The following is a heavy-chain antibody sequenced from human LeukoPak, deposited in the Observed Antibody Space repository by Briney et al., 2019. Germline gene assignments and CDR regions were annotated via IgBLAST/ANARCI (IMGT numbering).Heavy chain of an antibody. CDR3: AREGNSLAVAGTSPTH. V-gene: IGHV1-69*13. D-gene: IGHD6-19*01. J-gene: IGHJ4*02. CDR2: IIPIFGTT. Sequence: SVKVSCKASGYTFTSYGISWVRQAPGQGLEWMGGIIPIFGTTNYAQKFQGRVTITADESTSTAYMELSSLRSEDTAVYYCAREGNSLAVAGTSPTHWGQGTLVTVSS. CDR1: GYTFTSYG.